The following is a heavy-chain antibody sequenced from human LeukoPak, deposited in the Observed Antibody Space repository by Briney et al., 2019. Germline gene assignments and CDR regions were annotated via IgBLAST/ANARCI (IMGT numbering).Heavy chain of an antibody. CDR2: ISYDGSNK. J-gene: IGHJ4*02. V-gene: IGHV3-30*18. CDR3: AKELWMTTVTIGDY. CDR1: GFTFSSYG. D-gene: IGHD4-17*01. Sequence: GGSLRLSCAASGFTFSSYGMHWVRQAPGKGLEWVAVISYDGSNKYYADSVKGRFTISRDNSKNTLYLQMNSLRAEDTAVYYCAKELWMTTVTIGDYWGQGTLVTVSS.